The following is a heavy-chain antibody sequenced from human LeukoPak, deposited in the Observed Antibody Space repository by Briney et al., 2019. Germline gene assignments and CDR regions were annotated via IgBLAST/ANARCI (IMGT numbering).Heavy chain of an antibody. D-gene: IGHD2-15*01. J-gene: IGHJ4*02. V-gene: IGHV3-30-3*01. CDR3: ARGKDEYYFDY. Sequence: GGSLRLSCAASGFTFSSYAMHWVRQAPGKGLEWVAAISYDGSNKYYADSVKGRFTISRDNSKNTLYLRMNSLRAEDTAVYYCARGKDEYYFDYWGQGTLVTVSS. CDR1: GFTFSSYA. CDR2: ISYDGSNK.